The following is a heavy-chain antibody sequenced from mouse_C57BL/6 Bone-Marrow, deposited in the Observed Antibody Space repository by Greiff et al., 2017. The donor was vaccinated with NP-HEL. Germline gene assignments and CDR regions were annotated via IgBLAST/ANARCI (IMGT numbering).Heavy chain of an antibody. V-gene: IGHV3-6*01. D-gene: IGHD1-1*01. J-gene: IGHJ4*01. CDR2: ISYDGSN. CDR1: GYSITSGYY. Sequence: VQLKESGPGLVKPSQSLSLTCSVTGYSITSGYYWNWIRQFPGNKLEWMGYISYDGSNNYNPSLKNRISITRDTSKNQFFLKLNSVTTEDTATYYCAKGDYYGSSYAYYYAMDYWGQGTSVTVSS. CDR3: AKGDYYGSSYAYYYAMDY.